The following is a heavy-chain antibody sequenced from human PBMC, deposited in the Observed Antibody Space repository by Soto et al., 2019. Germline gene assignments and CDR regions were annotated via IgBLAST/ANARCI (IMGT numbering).Heavy chain of an antibody. J-gene: IGHJ6*02. D-gene: IGHD4-17*01. CDR1: GYSFTSYW. Sequence: PGESLKISCKGSGYSFTSYWISWVRQMPGKGLEWMGRIDPSDSYTNYSPSFQGHVTISADKSISTAYLQWSSLKASDTAMYYCARHGGHRADYGTDYYYYYGMDVWGQGTTVTRLL. CDR2: IDPSDSYT. CDR3: ARHGGHRADYGTDYYYYYGMDV. V-gene: IGHV5-10-1*01.